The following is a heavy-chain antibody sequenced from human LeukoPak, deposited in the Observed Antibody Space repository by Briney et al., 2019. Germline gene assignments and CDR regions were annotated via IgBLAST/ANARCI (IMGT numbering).Heavy chain of an antibody. Sequence: GGSLRLSCTASGFIFDTHTLTWVRQVPGKGLEWVASISGSGDSTNYGDSVKGRFTISRDNFKRTVHLEMSNLRADGTAMYYCVRRAAVRGMDFWGLGTTVIVSS. D-gene: IGHD1-14*01. J-gene: IGHJ6*02. CDR3: VRRAAVRGMDF. CDR2: ISGSGDST. CDR1: GFIFDTHT. V-gene: IGHV3-23*01.